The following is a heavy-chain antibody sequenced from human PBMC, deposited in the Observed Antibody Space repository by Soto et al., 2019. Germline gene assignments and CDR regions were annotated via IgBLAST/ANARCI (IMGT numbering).Heavy chain of an antibody. CDR1: GITFSNYG. CDR3: AKPMIAAAGTGAFDI. J-gene: IGHJ3*02. Sequence: GGSLRLSCAASGITFSNYGMTWVRQAPGKGLEWVSSFSATDGSSQYADSVKGRFTISRDYSKNMLYLQMNSLRAEDTALYYCAKPMIAAAGTGAFDIWGQGTMVTVSS. V-gene: IGHV3-23*01. D-gene: IGHD6-13*01. CDR2: FSATDGSS.